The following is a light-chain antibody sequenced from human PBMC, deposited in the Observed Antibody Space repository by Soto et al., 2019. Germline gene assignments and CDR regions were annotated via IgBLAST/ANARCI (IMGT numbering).Light chain of an antibody. CDR2: DAS. CDR3: QQRSNWPPST. J-gene: IGKJ5*01. CDR1: QSVSSY. V-gene: IGKV3-11*01. Sequence: EIVLIQSPATLSLSPGGRATLSCRASQSVSSYLAWYQQKPGQAPRLLIYDASNRATGIPARFSGSGSGTDFTLTISSLEPEDFAVYYCQQRSNWPPSTFGQGTRLEIK.